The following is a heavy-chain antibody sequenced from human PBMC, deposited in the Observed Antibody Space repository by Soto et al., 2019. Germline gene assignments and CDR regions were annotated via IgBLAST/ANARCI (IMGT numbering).Heavy chain of an antibody. CDR1: GGSISSGDYY. Sequence: SETLSLTCTVSGGSISSGDYYWSWIRQPPGKGLEWIGYIYYSGSTYYNPSLKSRVTISVDTSKNQFSLKLSSVTAADTAVYYCARGVGFGCSSTSSVNYYYYGMDVWGQGTTVTVSS. V-gene: IGHV4-30-4*02. D-gene: IGHD2-2*01. CDR2: IYYSGST. CDR3: ARGVGFGCSSTSSVNYYYYGMDV. J-gene: IGHJ6*02.